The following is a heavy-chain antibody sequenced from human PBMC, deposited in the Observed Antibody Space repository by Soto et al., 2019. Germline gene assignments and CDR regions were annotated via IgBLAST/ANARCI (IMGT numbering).Heavy chain of an antibody. J-gene: IGHJ4*02. D-gene: IGHD2-15*01. Sequence: SENLSLTCTVSGGSISSSSYYWGWIRQPPGKGLEWIGSIYYSGSTYYNPSLKSRVTISVDTSKNQFSLKLSSVTAADTAVYYCASRHVVVAATQNFDYWGQGTLVTVSS. CDR2: IYYSGST. CDR1: GGSISSSSYY. V-gene: IGHV4-39*01. CDR3: ASRHVVVAATQNFDY.